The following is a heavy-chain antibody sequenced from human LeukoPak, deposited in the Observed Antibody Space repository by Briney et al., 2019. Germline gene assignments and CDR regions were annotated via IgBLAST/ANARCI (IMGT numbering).Heavy chain of an antibody. CDR3: ARDWDFWSGYYGHLDY. CDR2: ISGSGGST. CDR1: GFTFSSYA. Sequence: GGSLRLSCAASGFTFSSYAMSWVRQAPGKGLEWVSAISGSGGSTYYADSVKGRFTISRDNSKNTLYLQMNSLRAEDTAVYYCARDWDFWSGYYGHLDYWGQGTLVTVSS. J-gene: IGHJ4*02. D-gene: IGHD3-3*01. V-gene: IGHV3-23*01.